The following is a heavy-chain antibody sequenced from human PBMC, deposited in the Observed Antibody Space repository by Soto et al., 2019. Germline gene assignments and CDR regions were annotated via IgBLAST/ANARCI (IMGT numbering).Heavy chain of an antibody. CDR2: IYYSGST. CDR3: ARVVGDYYDSSGYPDY. Sequence: SETLSLTCTVSGGSISSYYWSWIRQPPGMGLEWIGYIYYSGSTYYNPSLKSRVTISVDTSKNQFSLKLSSVTAADTAVYYCARVVGDYYDSSGYPDYWGQGTQVTVSS. CDR1: GGSISSYY. D-gene: IGHD3-22*01. V-gene: IGHV4-59*06. J-gene: IGHJ4*02.